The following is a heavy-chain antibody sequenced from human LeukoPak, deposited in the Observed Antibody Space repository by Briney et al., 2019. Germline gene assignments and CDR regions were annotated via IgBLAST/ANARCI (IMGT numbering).Heavy chain of an antibody. CDR2: ISGSGGST. V-gene: IGHV3-23*01. CDR1: GFTFSSYA. Sequence: PGGSLRLSCAASGFTFSSYAMSWVRQAPGKGLEWVSAISGSGGSTYYADSVKGQFTISRDNSKNTLYLQMNSLRAEDPAVYYCAKGHGDYIPAEYFQNWGQGTLVTVSS. D-gene: IGHD4-17*01. CDR3: AKGHGDYIPAEYFQN. J-gene: IGHJ1*01.